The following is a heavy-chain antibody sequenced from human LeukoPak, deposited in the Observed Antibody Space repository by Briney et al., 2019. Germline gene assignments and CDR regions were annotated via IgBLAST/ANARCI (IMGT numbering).Heavy chain of an antibody. CDR1: GGSISSSSYY. D-gene: IGHD3-3*01. V-gene: IGHV4-61*05. CDR2: IYYSGST. J-gene: IGHJ4*02. CDR3: ARVQVGVVIQPVVYFDY. Sequence: SETLSLTCTVSGGSISSSSYYWGWIRQPPGKGLEWIGYIYYSGSTNYNPSLKSRVTISVDTSKNQFSLKLSSVTAADTAVYYCARVQVGVVIQPVVYFDYWGQGTLVTVSS.